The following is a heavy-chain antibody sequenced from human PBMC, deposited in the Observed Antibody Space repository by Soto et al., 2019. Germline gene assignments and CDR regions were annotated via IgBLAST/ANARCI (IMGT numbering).Heavy chain of an antibody. CDR3: VRSRYGGCFDS. CDR1: GFTFSSFW. V-gene: IGHV3-7*04. J-gene: IGHJ4*02. D-gene: IGHD1-26*01. CDR2: IKQDGSDK. Sequence: PGGSLRLSCAASGFTFSSFWMTWVRQAPGKGLEWVANIKQDGSDKYYVDSVKGRFTISRDNAKDSLHLQINSLRSEDTAVYYCVRSRYGGCFDSWGQGTLVTVSS.